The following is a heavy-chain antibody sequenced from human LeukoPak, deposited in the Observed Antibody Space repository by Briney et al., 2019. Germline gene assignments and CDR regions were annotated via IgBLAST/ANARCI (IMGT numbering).Heavy chain of an antibody. CDR1: GYSISSGYY. CDR3: ARDLSSSYGGAFDI. D-gene: IGHD6-13*01. CDR2: IYHSGST. J-gene: IGHJ3*02. V-gene: IGHV4-38-2*02. Sequence: SETLFLTCAVSGYSISSGYYWGWIRQPPGKGLEWIGSIYHSGSTYYNPSLKSRVTISVDTSKNQFSLKLSSVTAADTAVYYCARDLSSSYGGAFDIWGQGTMVTVSS.